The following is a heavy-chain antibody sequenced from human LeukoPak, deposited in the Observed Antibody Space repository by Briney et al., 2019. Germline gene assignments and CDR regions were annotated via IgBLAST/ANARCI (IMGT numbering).Heavy chain of an antibody. V-gene: IGHV4-30-4*08. J-gene: IGHJ4*02. CDR2: IYYSGST. CDR3: ARWRDDYVWGSYRYRYFDY. Sequence: PSETLSLTCTVSGGSISSSYYYWGWIRQPPGKGLEWIGYIYYSGSTYYNPSLKSRVTISVDTSKNQFSLKLSSVTAADTAVYYCARWRDDYVWGSYRYRYFDYWGQGTLVTVSS. CDR1: GGSISSSYYY. D-gene: IGHD3-16*02.